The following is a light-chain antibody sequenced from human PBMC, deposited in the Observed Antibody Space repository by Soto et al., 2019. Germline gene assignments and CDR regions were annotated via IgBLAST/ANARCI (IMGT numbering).Light chain of an antibody. CDR2: WAS. V-gene: IGKV4-1*01. Sequence: DIVLTQSPDSLAVSLGERATINCKSSQTILYNSNNKNYIAWYQQKPGQPPKLLIYWASTRESGVPDRFSGSGSGTDFTLTISSLQAEDVAVYYCQQYYNNPSFTFGRGTKLEIK. CDR3: QQYYNNPSFT. CDR1: QTILYNSNNKNY. J-gene: IGKJ2*01.